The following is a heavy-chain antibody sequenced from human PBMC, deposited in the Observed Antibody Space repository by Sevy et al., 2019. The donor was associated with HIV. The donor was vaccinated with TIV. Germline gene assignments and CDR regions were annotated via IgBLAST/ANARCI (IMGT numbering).Heavy chain of an antibody. CDR2: IYYSGST. D-gene: IGHD2-2*01. V-gene: IGHV4-61*01. CDR3: ARYCSSTSCYWGFDP. CDR1: GGSVSSGSYY. J-gene: IGHJ5*02. Sequence: SETLSLTSTVSGGSVSSGSYYWSWIRQPPGKGLEWIGYIYYSGSTNYNPSLKSRVTISVDTSKNQFSLKLSSVTAADTAVYYCARYCSSTSCYWGFDPWGQGTLVTVSS.